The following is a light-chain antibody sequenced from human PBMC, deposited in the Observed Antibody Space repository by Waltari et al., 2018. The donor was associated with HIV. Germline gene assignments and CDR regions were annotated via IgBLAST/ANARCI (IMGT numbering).Light chain of an antibody. V-gene: IGLV1-44*01. CDR3: EAWDDSLNGVV. CDR2: TNN. J-gene: IGLJ2*01. Sequence: QSVLTQPPSASGTPGQRVTISCSGSSPNIGINSVNWYQQFPGTATKLLIYTNNQRPSGVPKRFSAAKSGTSASLAISRLQSEDEADYYCEAWDDSLNGVVFGGGTKLTVL. CDR1: SPNIGINS.